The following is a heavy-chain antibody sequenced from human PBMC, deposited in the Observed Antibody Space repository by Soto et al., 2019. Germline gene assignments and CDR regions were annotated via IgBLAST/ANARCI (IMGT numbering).Heavy chain of an antibody. CDR3: ARRGVRAAATNWFDP. D-gene: IGHD6-13*01. CDR1: GGSISSINW. V-gene: IGHV4-4*02. J-gene: IGHJ5*02. CDR2: IYYSGST. Sequence: QVHLQESGPGLVKPSGTLSLTCGVSGGSISSINWWSWVRRTPGKGLEWIGEIYYSGSTNYNPSLTSRVTMSIDKSKNQFFLNLTSVTAADTAVYYCARRGVRAAATNWFDPWGQGTLVTVSS.